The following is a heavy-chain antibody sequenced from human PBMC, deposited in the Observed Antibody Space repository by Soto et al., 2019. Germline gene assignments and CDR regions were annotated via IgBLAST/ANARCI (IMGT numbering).Heavy chain of an antibody. Sequence: QLQLQESGPGLVKPSETLSLTCTVSGGSISSSSYYWGWIRQPPGKGLEWIGSIYYSGSTYYNPSLKSRVTISVDTSKNQFSLKLSSVTAADTAVYYCARWYDDFWSYFYYWGQGTLVNDSA. CDR3: ARWYDDFWSYFYY. CDR2: IYYSGST. D-gene: IGHD3-3*01. V-gene: IGHV4-39*01. CDR1: GGSISSSSYY. J-gene: IGHJ4*02.